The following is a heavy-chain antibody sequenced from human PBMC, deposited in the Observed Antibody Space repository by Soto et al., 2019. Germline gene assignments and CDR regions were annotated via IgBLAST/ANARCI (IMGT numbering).Heavy chain of an antibody. CDR1: GDSLSNYG. CDR2: IWHDGRYE. Sequence: QVQLVESGGGVVQPGKSLRLSCVASGDSLSNYGMHWVRQAPGKGLEWVASIWHDGRYEFHADSVQGRFAISRDNSKNSLYLQMNSLRVEDTAMYYCVTEGWVHYDSTWGDFWGQGTRVTVSS. CDR3: VTEGWVHYDSTWGDF. V-gene: IGHV3-33*01. J-gene: IGHJ4*02. D-gene: IGHD4-17*01.